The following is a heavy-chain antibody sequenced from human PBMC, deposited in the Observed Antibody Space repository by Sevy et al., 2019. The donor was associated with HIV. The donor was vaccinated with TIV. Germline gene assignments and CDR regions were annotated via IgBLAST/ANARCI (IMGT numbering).Heavy chain of an antibody. J-gene: IGHJ6*03. CDR1: GVSITRSY. CDR3: ARGGAGRQIDYYYYMDV. CDR2: VYYTGKT. Sequence: SETLSLTCNVSGVSITRSYWNWIRQTPGKGLEWIAFVYYTGKTNYNPSLKSRVTVSLDTSKSQFSLKLSSVTAADTAVYYCARGGAGRQIDYYYYMDVWGNGTTVTVSS. D-gene: IGHD6-6*01. V-gene: IGHV4-59*01.